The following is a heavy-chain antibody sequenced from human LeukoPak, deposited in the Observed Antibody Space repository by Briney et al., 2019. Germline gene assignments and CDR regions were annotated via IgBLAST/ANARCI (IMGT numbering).Heavy chain of an antibody. Sequence: PGGSLRLSCAASGFTFSSYGMHWVRQAPGKGLEWVAVISYDGSNKYYADSVKGRFTISRDNAKNSLYLQMNSLRAEDTAVYYCARDTPRLGEVDAFDIWGQGTMVTVSS. CDR3: ARDTPRLGEVDAFDI. CDR1: GFTFSSYG. V-gene: IGHV3-30*03. D-gene: IGHD3-16*01. J-gene: IGHJ3*02. CDR2: ISYDGSNK.